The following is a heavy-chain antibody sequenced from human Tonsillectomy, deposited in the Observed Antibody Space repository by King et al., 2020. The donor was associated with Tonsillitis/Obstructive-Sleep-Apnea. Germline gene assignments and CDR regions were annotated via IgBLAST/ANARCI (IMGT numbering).Heavy chain of an antibody. CDR2: ISYDGSDK. D-gene: IGHD6-19*01. Sequence: VQLVESGGGVVQPGRSLRLSCAASEFTFSSYAMHWVRQAPGKGLEWVAFISYDGSDKFYADSVKGRFTISRDNSKNTLYLQMNSLRTEDTAVYYCAREGGGVAGGFNIWGQGTMVTVSS. CDR1: EFTFSSYA. CDR3: AREGGGVAGGFNI. V-gene: IGHV3-30*04. J-gene: IGHJ3*02.